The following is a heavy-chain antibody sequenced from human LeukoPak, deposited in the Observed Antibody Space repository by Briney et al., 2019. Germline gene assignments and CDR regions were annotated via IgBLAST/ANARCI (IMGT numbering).Heavy chain of an antibody. J-gene: IGHJ4*02. CDR3: ARGRAMAARSPLFY. CDR2: ISTYNGDT. Sequence: ASVKVSCKASGYTFTSYGISWVRQAPGQGLEWMGWISTYNGDTNYAQKLQGRVTMTTDTSTNTAYMELRSLRSDDTAVYYCARGRAMAARSPLFYWGQGTLVTVSS. CDR1: GYTFTSYG. D-gene: IGHD5-18*01. V-gene: IGHV1-18*01.